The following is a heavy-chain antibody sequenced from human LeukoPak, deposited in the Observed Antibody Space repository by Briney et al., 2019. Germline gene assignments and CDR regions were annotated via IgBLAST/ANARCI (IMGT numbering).Heavy chain of an antibody. CDR1: GGSISSYY. D-gene: IGHD1-26*01. J-gene: IGHJ6*02. Sequence: ASETLSLTCTVSGGSISSYYWSWIRQPAGKGLKWIGRIYTSGSTNYNPSLKSRVTMSVDTSKNQFSLKLSSVTAADTAVYYCARDPWGTTLDYYYYGMDVWGQGTTVTVSS. CDR3: ARDPWGTTLDYYYYGMDV. CDR2: IYTSGST. V-gene: IGHV4-4*07.